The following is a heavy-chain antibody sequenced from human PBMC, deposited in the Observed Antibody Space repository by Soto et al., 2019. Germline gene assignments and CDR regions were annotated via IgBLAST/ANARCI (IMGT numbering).Heavy chain of an antibody. J-gene: IGHJ4*02. D-gene: IGHD2-2*01. CDR1: GFSVSTNY. V-gene: IGHV3-66*01. CDR2: LFDDGST. Sequence: DVRLVESGGGLVHPGGSLRLSCAASGFSVSTNYMSWVRQAPGKGPEWVSVLFDDGSTYETHYAVSVRGRFTISRDNSXDTLYLEMNCLRVEDTALYFCVSRVPGYCSAGRSCYAYFDYWGQGTLVTVSS. CDR3: VSRVPGYCSAGRSCYAYFDY.